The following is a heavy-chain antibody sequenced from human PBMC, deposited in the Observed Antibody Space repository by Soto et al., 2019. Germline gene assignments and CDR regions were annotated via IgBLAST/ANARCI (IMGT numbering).Heavy chain of an antibody. Sequence: HPGGSLRLSCAASGFTFSFYAMSWVRQAPGKGLERVSAISGSGGNTYYADSVKGRFTISRDNSKDTLYLQMNSLRAEDTAVYYCAKVIVAAGKTLDYWGQGTLVTVSS. CDR2: ISGSGGNT. CDR1: GFTFSFYA. CDR3: AKVIVAAGKTLDY. J-gene: IGHJ4*02. D-gene: IGHD6-13*01. V-gene: IGHV3-23*01.